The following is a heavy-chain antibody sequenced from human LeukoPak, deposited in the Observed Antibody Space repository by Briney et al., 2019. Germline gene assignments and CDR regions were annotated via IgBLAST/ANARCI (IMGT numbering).Heavy chain of an antibody. V-gene: IGHV3-23*01. Sequence: GGSLRLSCAASGFTFSSYGMNWVRQAPGKGLEWVSAISGSGGNTYYADSVKGRFTISRDNSKNTLYLQMNSLRPEDTAVYYCAGHFGAWHYFDYWGQGTLVTVSS. J-gene: IGHJ4*02. CDR3: AGHFGAWHYFDY. D-gene: IGHD3-3*01. CDR1: GFTFSSYG. CDR2: ISGSGGNT.